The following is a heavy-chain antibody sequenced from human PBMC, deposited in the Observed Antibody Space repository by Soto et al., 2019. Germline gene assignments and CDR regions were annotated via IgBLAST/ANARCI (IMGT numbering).Heavy chain of an antibody. Sequence: QVQLVESGGGVVQPGRSLRLSCAASGFTFSSYAMHWVLQAPGKGLEWVAVISYDGSNKYYADSVKGRCTISRDNSKNTLYLQMNSLIAEDTAVYYCARAEWLLLDYWGQGTLVTVSS. CDR1: GFTFSSYA. J-gene: IGHJ4*02. CDR2: ISYDGSNK. D-gene: IGHD3-3*01. CDR3: ARAEWLLLDY. V-gene: IGHV3-30-3*01.